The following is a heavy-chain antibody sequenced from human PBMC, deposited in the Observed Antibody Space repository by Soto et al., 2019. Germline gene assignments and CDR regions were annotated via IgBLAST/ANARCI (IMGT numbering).Heavy chain of an antibody. Sequence: SETLSLTCTVSGGSISSYYWSWIRQPPGKGLEWIGYIYYSGSTNYNPSLKSRVTISVDTSKNQFSLKLSSVTAADTAVYYCARTGYYDILTGHNWFDPWGQGTLVTVSS. CDR2: IYYSGST. CDR1: GGSISSYY. J-gene: IGHJ5*02. CDR3: ARTGYYDILTGHNWFDP. V-gene: IGHV4-59*08. D-gene: IGHD3-9*01.